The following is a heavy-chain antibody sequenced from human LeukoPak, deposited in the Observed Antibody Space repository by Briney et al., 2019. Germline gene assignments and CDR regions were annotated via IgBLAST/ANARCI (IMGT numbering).Heavy chain of an antibody. V-gene: IGHV1-2*02. CDR1: GYIFTGYY. D-gene: IGHD1-1*01. Sequence: ASVKVSCKASGYIFTGYYIHWVRQAPGQGLEWMGWINPNSGGTNHAQKFQGRVTLTRDTSISTAYMELSSLNSDDTAVYYCARALSNLRLYYLDFWGQGSLATVSS. J-gene: IGHJ4*02. CDR3: ARALSNLRLYYLDF. CDR2: INPNSGGT.